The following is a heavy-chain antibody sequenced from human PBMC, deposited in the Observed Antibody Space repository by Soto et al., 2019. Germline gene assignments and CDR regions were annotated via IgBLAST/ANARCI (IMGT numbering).Heavy chain of an antibody. J-gene: IGHJ4*02. CDR1: GFTFSSYA. V-gene: IGHV3-23*01. D-gene: IGHD6-19*01. CDR2: ISGSGGST. CDR3: AKGNTYNSGWPHY. Sequence: GGSLRLSCAASGFTFSSYAMSWVRQAPGKGLEWVSTISGSGGSTYSTDSVKVRFTTSRDNSKNTLYLQINSLRAEDTALYYCAKGNTYNSGWPHYWGQGTLVTVSS.